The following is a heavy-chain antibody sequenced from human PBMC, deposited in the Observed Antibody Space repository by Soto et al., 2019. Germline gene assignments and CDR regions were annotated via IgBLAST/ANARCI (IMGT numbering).Heavy chain of an antibody. CDR1: GGSFSGYY. D-gene: IGHD2-15*01. CDR3: ARGKEDATFDY. Sequence: SETLSLTCAVYGGSFSGYYWSWIRQPPGKGLEWIGEINHSGSTNYNPSLKSRVTISVDTSKNQFSLKLSSVTAADTAVYYCARGKEDATFDYWGQGTLVTVSS. J-gene: IGHJ4*02. CDR2: INHSGST. V-gene: IGHV4-34*01.